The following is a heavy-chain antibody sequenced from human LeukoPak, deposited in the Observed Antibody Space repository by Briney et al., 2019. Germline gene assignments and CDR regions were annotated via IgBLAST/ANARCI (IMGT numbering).Heavy chain of an antibody. V-gene: IGHV4-31*03. D-gene: IGHD1-20*01. CDR3: ARHLTGSINSFDT. CDR2: IYYSGST. CDR1: GGSISSGGYY. Sequence: SETLSLTCTVSGGSISSGGYYWSWIRQHPGKGLEWIGYIYYSGSTYYNPSLKSRVTISVDTSKNQFSLKLSSVTAADTAVYYCARHLTGSINSFDTWGQGALVTVSS. J-gene: IGHJ5*02.